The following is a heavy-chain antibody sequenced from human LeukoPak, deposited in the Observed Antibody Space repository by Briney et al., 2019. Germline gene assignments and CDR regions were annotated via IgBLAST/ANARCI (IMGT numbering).Heavy chain of an antibody. CDR1: GFAFNEYA. CDR2: IWRDGSNK. Sequence: GTSLRLSCAASGFAFNEYAMHWVRQAPGKGLEWVALIWRDGSNKYYADSVRGRFTVSRDNPKNTLDLQMHGLRVEDTAVYYCARHGSGSDHFDPLDHWGQGTLVTVSS. D-gene: IGHD1-26*01. V-gene: IGHV3-33*01. CDR3: ARHGSGSDHFDPLDH. J-gene: IGHJ4*02.